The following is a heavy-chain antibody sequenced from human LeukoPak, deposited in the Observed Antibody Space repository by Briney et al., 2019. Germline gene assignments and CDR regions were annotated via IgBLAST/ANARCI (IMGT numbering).Heavy chain of an antibody. J-gene: IGHJ4*02. CDR1: GASIGSGSFY. CDR2: IYFSGTT. V-gene: IGHV4-39*01. D-gene: IGHD1-1*01. Sequence: SETLSLTCTVSGASIGSGSFYWGWIRQPPGKGLEWIGNIYFSGTTYYNPSLKSRVTISIDRSKNQFSLKVSSVTVADTAVYYCARHGSGEYNLEYWGQGTLVTVSS. CDR3: ARHGSGEYNLEY.